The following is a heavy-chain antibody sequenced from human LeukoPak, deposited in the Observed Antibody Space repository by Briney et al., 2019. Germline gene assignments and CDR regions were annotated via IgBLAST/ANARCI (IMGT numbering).Heavy chain of an antibody. CDR1: GFTFSSYW. J-gene: IGHJ5*02. Sequence: GGSLRLSCAASGFTFSSYWMHWVRQAPGKGLVWVSRINTDGSSTSYADSVRGRFTISRDSAKNTLYLQMNSLRAEDTAVYYCASLAAAGTPSTPWGQGTLVTVSS. CDR3: ASLAAAGTPSTP. V-gene: IGHV3-74*01. CDR2: INTDGSST. D-gene: IGHD6-13*01.